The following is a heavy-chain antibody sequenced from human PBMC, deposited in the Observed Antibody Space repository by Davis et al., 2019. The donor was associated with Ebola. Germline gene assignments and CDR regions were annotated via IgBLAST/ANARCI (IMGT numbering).Heavy chain of an antibody. CDR2: INSDGRRA. D-gene: IGHD6-19*01. Sequence: HTGGSLRLSCAASGFTFSSYSMNWVRQAPGKGLVWVSRINSDGRRANYADSVQGRFTISRDNSKNTLYLQMNSLRAEDTAVYYCAKDPRGAVAGTCYFDYWGQGTLVTVSS. J-gene: IGHJ4*02. CDR3: AKDPRGAVAGTCYFDY. CDR1: GFTFSSYS. V-gene: IGHV3-74*01.